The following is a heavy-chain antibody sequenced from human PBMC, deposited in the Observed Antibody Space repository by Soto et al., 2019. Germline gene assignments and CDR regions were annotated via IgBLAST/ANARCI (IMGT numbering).Heavy chain of an antibody. CDR1: GGSFSPNY. CDR3: TRRSRWYYYGTASYYNLWFDS. CDR2: IYYSGST. D-gene: IGHD3-10*01. Sequence: PSETLSLTCTVSGGSFSPNYWSWIRQPPGKGLEWIGYIYYSGSTNYNPSLKSRVTISVDTSKNQFSLKLSSVTAADTAVYFCTRRSRWYYYGTASYYNLWFDSWGQGTLVTVSS. J-gene: IGHJ5*01. V-gene: IGHV4-59*08.